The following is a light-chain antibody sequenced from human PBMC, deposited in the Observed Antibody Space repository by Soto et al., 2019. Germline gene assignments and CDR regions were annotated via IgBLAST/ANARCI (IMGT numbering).Light chain of an antibody. V-gene: IGKV3-20*01. J-gene: IGKJ4*01. CDR2: GAS. Sequence: IVLTQSPAILALSPGDRATLSCRASQSVSSNYLAWYQHKPGQAPRLLIHGASSRVTGIPDRFSGSGSGTDFTLTITRLEPEDFAVYCCQQYQSLTFGGGTKVDIK. CDR1: QSVSSNY. CDR3: QQYQSLT.